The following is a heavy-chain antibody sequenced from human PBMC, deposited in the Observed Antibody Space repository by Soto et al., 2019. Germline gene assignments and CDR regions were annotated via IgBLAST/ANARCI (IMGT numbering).Heavy chain of an antibody. J-gene: IGHJ6*02. V-gene: IGHV4-30-4*01. CDR2: IYYSGST. D-gene: IGHD1-1*01. CDR3: AREELEPTIGDDYYYYGMDV. CDR1: GGSISSGDYY. Sequence: KPSETLSLTCTVSGGSISSGDYYWSWIRQPPGKGLEWIGYIYYSGSTYYNPSLKSRVTISVDPSKNQFSLKLSSVTAADTAVYYCAREELEPTIGDDYYYYGMDVWGQGTTVTVSS.